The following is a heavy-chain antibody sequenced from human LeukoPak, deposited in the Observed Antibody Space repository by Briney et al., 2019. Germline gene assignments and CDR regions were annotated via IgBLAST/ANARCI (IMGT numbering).Heavy chain of an antibody. D-gene: IGHD3-10*01. V-gene: IGHV4-59*08. CDR3: ARYGSGTYPRFDY. Sequence: SETLSLTCTVSGGSIRGYYWSWIRQPPGKGLEWIGYIYYSGSTNYNPFLQSRVTISVDTSKNQFSLNLTSVTAADTAVYYCARYGSGTYPRFDYWGQGILVTVSS. CDR2: IYYSGST. CDR1: GGSIRGYY. J-gene: IGHJ4*02.